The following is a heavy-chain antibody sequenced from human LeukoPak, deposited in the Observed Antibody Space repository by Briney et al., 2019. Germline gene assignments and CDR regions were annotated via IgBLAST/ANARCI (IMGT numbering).Heavy chain of an antibody. CDR1: AGSFREYT. J-gene: IGHJ4*02. CDR3: ARGVGYLHLRAVYFGL. CDR2: SVPIFGTV. D-gene: IGHD5-24*01. V-gene: IGHV1-69*05. Sequence: SVKVSCKASAGSFREYTISWVRQAPGQGLEWMGRSVPIFGTVNYAHNFQDRVTLSTDESSTTAYMELSSLRSDDTAIYYCARGVGYLHLRAVYFGLWGQGTLVTVSS.